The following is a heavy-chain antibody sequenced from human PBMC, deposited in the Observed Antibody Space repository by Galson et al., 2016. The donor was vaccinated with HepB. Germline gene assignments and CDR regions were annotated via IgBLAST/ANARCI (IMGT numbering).Heavy chain of an antibody. CDR2: IYSGGGI. CDR1: GFTVSNNY. CDR3: ARDGNADSP. Sequence: SLRLSCAASGFTVSNNYMSWVRQPPGKGLEWVSLIYSGGGILYADSVKGRFTISRDNSKNTLYLQMNSLRAEDTAVYYCARDGNADSPWGPGTLVTVSS. V-gene: IGHV3-53*01. D-gene: IGHD4-23*01. J-gene: IGHJ5*02.